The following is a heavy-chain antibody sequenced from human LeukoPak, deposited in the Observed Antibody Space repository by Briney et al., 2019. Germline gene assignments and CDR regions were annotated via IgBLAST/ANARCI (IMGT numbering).Heavy chain of an antibody. Sequence: PGGSLRLSCAASGFTFSSYAMSWVRQAPGKGLEWVSAISGSGGSTYYADSVKGRFTISRDNSKNTLYLQMNSLRAEDTAVYYCARSPGVVIATNFLSWFDPWGQGTLVTVSS. D-gene: IGHD2-21*01. CDR3: ARSPGVVIATNFLSWFDP. CDR2: ISGSGGST. J-gene: IGHJ5*02. CDR1: GFTFSSYA. V-gene: IGHV3-23*01.